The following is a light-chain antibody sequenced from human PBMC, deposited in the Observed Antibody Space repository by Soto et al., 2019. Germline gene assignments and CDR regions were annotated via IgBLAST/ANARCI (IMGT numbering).Light chain of an antibody. CDR3: SSYTTSSTRV. CDR2: EVS. J-gene: IGLJ1*01. CDR1: SSDIGGYNY. Sequence: QSALTQPASVSGSPGQSITISCTGTSSDIGGYNYVSWYQHHPGKAPTLMLYEVSNRPSGVSNRFSGSKSGNTASLTISGLQAEDEADYYCSSYTTSSTRVFGTGTKLTVL. V-gene: IGLV2-14*01.